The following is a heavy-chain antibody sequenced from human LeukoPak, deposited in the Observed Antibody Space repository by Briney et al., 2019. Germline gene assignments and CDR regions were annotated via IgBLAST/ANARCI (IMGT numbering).Heavy chain of an antibody. D-gene: IGHD2-2*02. J-gene: IGHJ5*02. CDR2: IYPGDSHT. Sequence: PGGSLKISCKGSGYSFPNYWIGWVRQLPGKGLEWMGIIYPGDSHTRYSPSFQDQVTISVDKSISTAYLQWSSLKASDTAMYYCARGPYAYTSSATLGSYNWFDPWGQGSLVTVSS. V-gene: IGHV5-51*01. CDR1: GYSFPNYW. CDR3: ARGPYAYTSSATLGSYNWFDP.